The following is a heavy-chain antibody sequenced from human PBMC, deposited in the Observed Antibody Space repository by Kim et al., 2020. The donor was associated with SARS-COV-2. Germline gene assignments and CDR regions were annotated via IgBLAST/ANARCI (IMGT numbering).Heavy chain of an antibody. Sequence: ASVKVSCKASGETFSGHYIHWVRQAPGQGLEWMGWISGNTGDTNYAQRFRGWVTMSRDTSITTAYMELRGLKSHDTAVYFCARNVYGDHLDHWGQGTLVTVSS. D-gene: IGHD4-17*01. CDR1: GETFSGHY. J-gene: IGHJ4*02. CDR3: ARNVYGDHLDH. V-gene: IGHV1-2*04. CDR2: ISGNTGDT.